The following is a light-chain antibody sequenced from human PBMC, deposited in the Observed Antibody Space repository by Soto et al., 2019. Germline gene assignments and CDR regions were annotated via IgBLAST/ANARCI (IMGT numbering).Light chain of an antibody. J-gene: IGKJ1*01. CDR1: QSVTRNY. CDR2: GAS. CDR3: QQYGTSPRT. Sequence: EIVLTQSPGTLSLSPGERATLSCRASQSVTRNYLAWYQQKPGLSPRLLIYGASTRASHIPDRFSGSGSGTDFTLTISSLEPEDFAVYYCQQYGTSPRTVGQGTKVDIK. V-gene: IGKV3-20*01.